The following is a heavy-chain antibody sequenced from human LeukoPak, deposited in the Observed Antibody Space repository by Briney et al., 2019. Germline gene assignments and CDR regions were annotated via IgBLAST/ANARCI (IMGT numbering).Heavy chain of an antibody. J-gene: IGHJ6*03. CDR2: IKQDGSEI. CDR1: GFTFSGYW. CDR3: ARDTGSKTNPMDV. V-gene: IGHV3-7*01. D-gene: IGHD1-14*01. Sequence: GGSLRLSCAASGFTFSGYWMSWVRQAPGKGPEWVANIKQDGSEIYYVDSVKGRFTISRDNAKNSLYLQMNSLRAEDTAVYYCARDTGSKTNPMDVWGKGTTVTISS.